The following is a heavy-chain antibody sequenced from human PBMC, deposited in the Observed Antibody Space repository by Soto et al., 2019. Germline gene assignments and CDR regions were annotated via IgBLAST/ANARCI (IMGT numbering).Heavy chain of an antibody. D-gene: IGHD6-6*01. V-gene: IGHV5-10-1*01. CDR2: IDPSDSYT. J-gene: IGHJ6*02. CDR3: ARLPIAARASYYYYGMDV. CDR1: GYSFTSYW. Sequence: GESLKISCKGPGYSFTSYWISWVRQMPGKGLEWMGRIDPSDSYTNYSPSFQGHVTISADKSISTAYLQWSSLKASDTAMYYCARLPIAARASYYYYGMDVWGQGTTVTVSS.